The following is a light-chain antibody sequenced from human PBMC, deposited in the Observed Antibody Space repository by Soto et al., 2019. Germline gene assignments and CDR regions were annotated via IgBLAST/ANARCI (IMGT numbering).Light chain of an antibody. V-gene: IGLV2-23*01. CDR1: SSDIGGYYL. CDR2: ESN. J-gene: IGLJ1*01. CDR3: CSYADNSLYV. Sequence: QSALTQPASVSGSPGQSITISCTGTSSDIGGYYLASWYQQHPGKAPKLMIYESNKRPSGISDRFSGSKSGNTASLTISGLQSEDEADYYCCSYADNSLYVFGTGTKLTVL.